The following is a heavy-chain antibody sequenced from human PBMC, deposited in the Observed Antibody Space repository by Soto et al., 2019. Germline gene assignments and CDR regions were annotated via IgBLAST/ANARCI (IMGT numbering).Heavy chain of an antibody. CDR3: ARDRGGVRRTSTTLYGMDV. J-gene: IGHJ6*02. CDR2: INPSGGST. D-gene: IGHD2-2*01. V-gene: IGHV1-46*01. CDR1: GYTFTSYY. Sequence: QVQLVQSGAEVKKPGASVKVSCKASGYTFTSYYMHWVRQAPGQGLEWMGIINPSGGSTSYAQKFQGRVTMTRDTSTSTVYMELSSLRSEDTAVYYCARDRGGVRRTSTTLYGMDVWGQGTTVTVSS.